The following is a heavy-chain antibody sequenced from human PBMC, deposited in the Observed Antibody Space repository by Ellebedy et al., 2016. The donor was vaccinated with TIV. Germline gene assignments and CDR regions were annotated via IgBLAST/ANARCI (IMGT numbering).Heavy chain of an antibody. D-gene: IGHD5-24*01. CDR2: ISDDGSHT. CDR3: AKEDWLDGNKIGSYYFHY. Sequence: PGGSLRLSCAASGFSFSSYGMQWVRQAPGKGLEWVAVISDDGSHTYYADSVKGRFTISRDKSKNTLYLQMNSLRTEDTAVYYCAKEDWLDGNKIGSYYFHYWGQGTLVTVSS. CDR1: GFSFSSYG. V-gene: IGHV3-30*18. J-gene: IGHJ4*02.